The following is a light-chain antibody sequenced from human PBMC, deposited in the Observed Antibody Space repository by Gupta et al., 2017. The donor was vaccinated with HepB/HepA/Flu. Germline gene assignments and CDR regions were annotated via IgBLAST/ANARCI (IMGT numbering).Light chain of an antibody. V-gene: IGKV3-15*01. CDR2: GAS. CDR3: QHYNNWPPWT. Sequence: EIVMTQSPATLSVSPGERATLSCRASRSVGINLSWYQQTPGQDPRLLIYGASTRATGIPARFSCNGSGTEFTLTISSLQSEDFAIYYCQHYNNWPPWTFGQGTKVEIK. CDR1: RSVGIN. J-gene: IGKJ1*01.